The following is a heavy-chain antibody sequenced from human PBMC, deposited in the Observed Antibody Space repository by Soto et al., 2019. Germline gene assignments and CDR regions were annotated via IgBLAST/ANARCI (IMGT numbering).Heavy chain of an antibody. CDR1: GGSFRRYA. Sequence: QVLLLQSGAEVKKPGSSVKVSCKVSGGSFRRYAISWVRQAPGQGLEGMGGIIPILGSPNYAQKFQDRVTIIADESTSTTYMELSSLRSEDAAVYYCASRERVDAFDIWGQGTMVTVSS. CDR2: IIPILGSP. J-gene: IGHJ3*02. V-gene: IGHV1-69*01. CDR3: ASRERVDAFDI. D-gene: IGHD1-26*01.